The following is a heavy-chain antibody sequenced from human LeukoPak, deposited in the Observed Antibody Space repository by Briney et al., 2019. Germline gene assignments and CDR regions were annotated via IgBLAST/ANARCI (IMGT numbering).Heavy chain of an antibody. D-gene: IGHD1-1*01. CDR1: GFTFSSYG. Sequence: PGGSLRLSCAASGFTFSSYGMHWVRQAPGKGLEWVAVISYDGSNKYYADSVKGRFTIPRDNSKNTLYLQMNSLRAEDTAVYYCAKGMTTYYYYGMDVWGQGTTVTVSS. CDR3: AKGMTTYYYYGMDV. V-gene: IGHV3-30*18. CDR2: ISYDGSNK. J-gene: IGHJ6*02.